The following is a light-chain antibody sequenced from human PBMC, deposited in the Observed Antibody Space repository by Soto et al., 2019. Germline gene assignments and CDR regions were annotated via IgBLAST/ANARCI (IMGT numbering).Light chain of an antibody. CDR1: QSISSY. J-gene: IGKJ2*01. V-gene: IGKV1-39*01. Sequence: DIQMTQSPSSLSASVGDRVTITCRASQSISSYLNWYQQKPGKAPKLLIYAASSVQSGVPSRFSGSGSGTDFTLTISSLQPEDFATYYCLQGDSTPPTLGQGTKLEIK. CDR2: AAS. CDR3: LQGDSTPPT.